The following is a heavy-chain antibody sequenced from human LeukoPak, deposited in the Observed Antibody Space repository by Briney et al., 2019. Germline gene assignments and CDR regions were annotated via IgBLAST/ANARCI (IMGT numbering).Heavy chain of an antibody. CDR3: ARAPGLCSSWAFDY. D-gene: IGHD6-13*01. CDR1: GFTFSSYS. CDR2: ISSSSSYI. Sequence: PGGSLRLSCAASGFTFSSYSMNWVRQAPGKGLEWVSSISSSSSYIYYADSVKGRFTISRDNAKNSLYLQMNSLRAEDTAVYYCARAPGLCSSWAFDYWGQGTLVTVSS. J-gene: IGHJ4*02. V-gene: IGHV3-21*01.